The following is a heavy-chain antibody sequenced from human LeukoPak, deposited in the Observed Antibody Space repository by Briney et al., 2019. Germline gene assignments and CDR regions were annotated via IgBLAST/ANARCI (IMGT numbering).Heavy chain of an antibody. CDR2: ISSSGYI. CDR3: ARDGSDCSGGSCYHLVFDY. Sequence: GGSPRLSCAASGFTFSSYSMNWVRQAPGKGLEWVSSISSSGYIYYADSVKGRFTISRDNAKNSLYLQMNSLRAEDTAVYYCARDGSDCSGGSCYHLVFDYWGQGTLVTVSS. CDR1: GFTFSSYS. V-gene: IGHV3-21*01. D-gene: IGHD2-15*01. J-gene: IGHJ4*02.